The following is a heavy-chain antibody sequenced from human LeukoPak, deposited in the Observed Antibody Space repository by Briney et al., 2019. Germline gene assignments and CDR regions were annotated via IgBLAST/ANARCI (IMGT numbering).Heavy chain of an antibody. CDR2: INAGNGNT. Sequence: ASVKVSCKASGYTFTSYAMHWVRQAPGQRVEGMGWINAGNGNTKYSQKFQGRVTITRDTSASTAYMELSSLRSEDTAVYYCARDLIAVAGTDFDYWGQGTLVTVSS. CDR3: ARDLIAVAGTDFDY. J-gene: IGHJ4*02. V-gene: IGHV1-3*01. D-gene: IGHD6-19*01. CDR1: GYTFTSYA.